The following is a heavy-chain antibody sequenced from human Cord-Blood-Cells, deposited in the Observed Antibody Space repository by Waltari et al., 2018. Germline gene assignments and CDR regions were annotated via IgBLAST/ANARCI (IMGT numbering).Heavy chain of an antibody. Sequence: QVQLVQSGAEVKKPGASVKVSCKVSGYTLTAFSMHWVRQAPGTGLEWMGGFDPEDGETIYAQKFQGRVTMTEDTSTDTAYMELSSLRSEDTAVYYCATDQARIELVPGALFDPWGQGTLVTVSS. V-gene: IGHV1-24*01. CDR1: GYTLTAFS. D-gene: IGHD1-26*01. CDR2: FDPEDGET. CDR3: ATDQARIELVPGALFDP. J-gene: IGHJ5*02.